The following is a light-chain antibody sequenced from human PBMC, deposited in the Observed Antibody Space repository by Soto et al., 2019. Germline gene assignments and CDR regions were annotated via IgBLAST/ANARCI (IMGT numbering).Light chain of an antibody. CDR2: DAS. CDR3: QQRSNWPYT. Sequence: EIVLTQSPATLSLSPGGRATLSCRTSQSVSSYLAWYQQKRGQAPRLLIYDASNRATGIPARFSGSGSGTDFTLTISSLEPEDFAVYYCQQRSNWPYTFGQGTKLEIK. CDR1: QSVSSY. J-gene: IGKJ2*01. V-gene: IGKV3-11*01.